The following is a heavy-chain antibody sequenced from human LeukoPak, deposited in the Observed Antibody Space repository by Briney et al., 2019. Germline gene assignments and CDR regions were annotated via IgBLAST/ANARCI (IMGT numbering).Heavy chain of an antibody. CDR3: AKSLLTTASGTGRAFDL. D-gene: IGHD1-26*01. V-gene: IGHV3-66*01. CDR1: GFTVSSNF. J-gene: IGHJ3*01. Sequence: GGSLRLSCAASGFTVSSNFMSWVRQAPGKGLEWVSVIYNDGSTYYADSVKGRFTISRDNSKNTLYLQMNSLRADDTAEYYCAKSLLTTASGTGRAFDLWGQGTMVTVSS. CDR2: IYNDGST.